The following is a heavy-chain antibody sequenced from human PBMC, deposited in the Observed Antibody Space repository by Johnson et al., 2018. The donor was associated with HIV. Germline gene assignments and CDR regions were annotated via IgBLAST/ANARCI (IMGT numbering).Heavy chain of an antibody. D-gene: IGHD6-19*01. CDR1: GFMFDDYG. V-gene: IGHV3-20*04. CDR2: INWNGGST. Sequence: EVQLVEYGGGVVRPGGSLRLSCTASGFMFDDYGMNWVRQAPGKGLEWVSGINWNGGSTGYADSMKGRFAISRDNAKNSLYLQMNSLRAEDTALYYCARDRQAVRGTFDIWGQGTMVTVSS. CDR3: ARDRQAVRGTFDI. J-gene: IGHJ3*02.